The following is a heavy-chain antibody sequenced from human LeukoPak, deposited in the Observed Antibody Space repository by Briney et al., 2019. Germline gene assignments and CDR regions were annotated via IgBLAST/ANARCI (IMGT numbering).Heavy chain of an antibody. CDR3: AKRGDYSSDTGLHAFHL. D-gene: IGHD4-11*01. V-gene: IGHV3-23*01. Sequence: GGSLRLSCAASGFTFSSYAMSWVRQAPGKGLEWVSAISGSGGSTYYADSVKGRFTISRDNSKNTLYLQMNSLRAEDTAAYYCAKRGDYSSDTGLHAFHLWGQGTMVSVSS. J-gene: IGHJ3*01. CDR2: ISGSGGST. CDR1: GFTFSSYA.